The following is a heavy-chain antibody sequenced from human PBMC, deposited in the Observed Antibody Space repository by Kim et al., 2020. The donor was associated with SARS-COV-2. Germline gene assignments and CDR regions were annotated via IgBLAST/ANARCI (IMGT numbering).Heavy chain of an antibody. CDR2: IIPIFGTA. J-gene: IGHJ5*02. CDR3: AREVGGSGMAWLDP. V-gene: IGHV1-69*13. Sequence: ASVKVSCKASGGTFSNDGITWVRQAPGQGLEWMGGIIPIFGTAYYAQKFQGRVTITADESTATSYMELSSLRSEDTAMYYCAREVGGSGMAWLDPWGQGTLVTVSS. D-gene: IGHD3-10*01. CDR1: GGTFSNDG.